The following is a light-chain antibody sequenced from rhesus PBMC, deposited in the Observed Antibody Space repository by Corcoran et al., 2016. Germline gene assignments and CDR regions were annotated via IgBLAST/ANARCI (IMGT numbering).Light chain of an antibody. J-gene: IGKJ1*01. CDR3: QQHDNSPPT. CDR1: QGISSW. V-gene: IGKV1-69*02. CDR2: AAS. Sequence: DIQMTQSPSSLSASVGDRVTITCQASQGISSWLAWYQQKSGKAPKLLIYAASSLQSGVPSRFSGSGAGTDFTLTISSLQPEDIATYYCQQHDNSPPTFGQGTKVEIK.